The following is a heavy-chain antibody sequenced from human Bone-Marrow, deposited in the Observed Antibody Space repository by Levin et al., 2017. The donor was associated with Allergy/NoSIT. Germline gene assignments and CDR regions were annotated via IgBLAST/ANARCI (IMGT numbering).Heavy chain of an antibody. V-gene: IGHV3-74*01. Sequence: GESLKISCVASGFDFTGDWMHWVRQVPGKGLVWVSRISPDGSSAKYADSVEGRFSISRDNAKNMVYLQMHSLRAEDTAVYYCVRNREYSSGWYGLADYHNGMDVWGQGTTVTVSS. J-gene: IGHJ6*02. D-gene: IGHD6-19*01. CDR1: GFDFTGDW. CDR2: ISPDGSSA. CDR3: VRNREYSSGWYGLADYHNGMDV.